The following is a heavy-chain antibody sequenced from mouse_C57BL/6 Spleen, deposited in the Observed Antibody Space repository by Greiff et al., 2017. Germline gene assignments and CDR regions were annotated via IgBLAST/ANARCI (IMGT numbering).Heavy chain of an antibody. CDR3: ARSRYAYFDY. V-gene: IGHV7-3*01. Sequence: DVMLVESGGGLVQPGGSLSLSCAASGFTFTDYYMSWVRQPPGKALEWLGFIRNKANGYTTEYSASVKGRFTISRDNSQSILYLQMNALRAEDSATYDCARSRYAYFDYWGQGTTLTVSS. J-gene: IGHJ2*01. CDR2: IRNKANGYTT. D-gene: IGHD6-5*01. CDR1: GFTFTDYY.